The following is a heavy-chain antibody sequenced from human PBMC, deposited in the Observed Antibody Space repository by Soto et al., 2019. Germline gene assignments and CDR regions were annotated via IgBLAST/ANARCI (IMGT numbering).Heavy chain of an antibody. J-gene: IGHJ5*02. D-gene: IGHD6-19*01. V-gene: IGHV1-18*01. CDR2: ISTYNGNT. CDR3: ARAAMYSSSSFLFDP. CDR1: GYSFSSYG. Sequence: ASVKVSCKASGYSFSSYGISWVRQAPGQGLEWMGWISTYNGNTNYAQKLQGRVTMTTDTSTSTAYMELRSLRSDDTAVYYCARAAMYSSSSFLFDPWGQGTLVTVSS.